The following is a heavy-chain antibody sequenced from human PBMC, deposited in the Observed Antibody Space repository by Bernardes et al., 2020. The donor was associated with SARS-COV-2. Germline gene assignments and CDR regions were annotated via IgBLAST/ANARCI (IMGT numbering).Heavy chain of an antibody. CDR2: FDPEDGET. CDR1: GYTLTELS. J-gene: IGHJ1*01. Sequence: ASVKVSCEVSGYTLTELSMHWVRQAPGKGLEWMGGFDPEDGETIYAQKFQGRVTMTEDTSTDTAYMELSSLRSEDTAVYYCATDFPAVAGFEFQHWGQGTLVTVSS. V-gene: IGHV1-24*01. D-gene: IGHD6-19*01. CDR3: ATDFPAVAGFEFQH.